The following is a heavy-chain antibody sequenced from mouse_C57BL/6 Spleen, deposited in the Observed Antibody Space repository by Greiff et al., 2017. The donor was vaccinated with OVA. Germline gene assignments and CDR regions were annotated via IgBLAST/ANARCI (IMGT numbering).Heavy chain of an antibody. V-gene: IGHV10-3*01. D-gene: IGHD1-1*01. CDR3: VREATVVATKYFDV. J-gene: IGHJ1*03. Sequence: EVQLVESGGGLVQPKGSLKLSCAASGFTFNTYAMHWVRQAPGEGLEWVARIRSKSSNYATYYADSVKDRFTISRDDSQSMLYLQMNNLKTEDTAMYYCVREATVVATKYFDVWGTGTTVTVSS. CDR2: IRSKSSNYAT. CDR1: GFTFNTYA.